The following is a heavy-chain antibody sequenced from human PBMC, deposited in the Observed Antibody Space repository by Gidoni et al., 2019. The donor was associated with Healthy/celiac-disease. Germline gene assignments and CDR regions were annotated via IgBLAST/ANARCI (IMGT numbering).Heavy chain of an antibody. CDR2: IRAYNGNT. J-gene: IGHJ4*02. Sequence: QVQLVQSGAEVKKPGASVKVSCKASGYTFTSYGISWVRQAPGQGLEWMGWIRAYNGNTNYAQKLQGRVTMTTETYTRKAYMEMRSLRSEETEVYYCARVIEAFDYWGQGTLVNVSS. V-gene: IGHV1-18*01. CDR1: GYTFTSYG. CDR3: ARVIEAFDY. D-gene: IGHD2-15*01.